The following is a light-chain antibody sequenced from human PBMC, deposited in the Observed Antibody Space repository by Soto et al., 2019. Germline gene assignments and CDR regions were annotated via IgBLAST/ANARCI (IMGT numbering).Light chain of an antibody. J-gene: IGKJ4*01. V-gene: IGKV3-11*01. CDR2: DAS. Sequence: ENVLTQSPATLSLSPGERATLSCRASQSVGSYLAWYQHKPGQTPKLLIYDASNRATGIPARFSGSGSGTDFTLTISSLEPEDFAIYYCQQRGNWPLTVGGGTKVEIK. CDR1: QSVGSY. CDR3: QQRGNWPLT.